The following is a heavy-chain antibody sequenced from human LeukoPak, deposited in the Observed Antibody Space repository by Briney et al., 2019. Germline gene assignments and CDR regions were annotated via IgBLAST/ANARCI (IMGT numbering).Heavy chain of an antibody. CDR1: GGTFSSYA. Sequence: ASVTVSCKASGGTFSSYAISWVRQAPGQGLEWMGRIIPIFGTANYAQKFQGRVTITADKSTSTAYMELSSLRSEDTAVYYCARVAWGYYDSSGYLGAFDIWGQGTMVTVSS. CDR3: ARVAWGYYDSSGYLGAFDI. D-gene: IGHD3-22*01. J-gene: IGHJ3*02. V-gene: IGHV1-69*06. CDR2: IIPIFGTA.